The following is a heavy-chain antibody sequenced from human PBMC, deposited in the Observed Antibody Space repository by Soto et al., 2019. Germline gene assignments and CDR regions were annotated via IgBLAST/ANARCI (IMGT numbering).Heavy chain of an antibody. CDR2: IIHSGST. CDR1: GSTVCSGSYY. Sequence: SESLSLTCNVSGSTVCSGSYYWTCIRQHPGKGLEWFGYIIHSGSTDYSPSLQSRVTISLATSKNQCSLNLSSVTAADTAVYYCARQRVAAAQHYFDYWGQGTLVTVSS. D-gene: IGHD6-13*01. J-gene: IGHJ4*02. CDR3: ARQRVAAAQHYFDY. V-gene: IGHV4-61*01.